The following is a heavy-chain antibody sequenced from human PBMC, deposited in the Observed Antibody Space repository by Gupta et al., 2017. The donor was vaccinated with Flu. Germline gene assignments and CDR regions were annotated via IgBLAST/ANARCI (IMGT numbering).Heavy chain of an antibody. CDR3: ARVQLIPYYSGTYYFDS. CDR1: GFPLSDYY. J-gene: IGHJ4*02. Sequence: QLQLVESGGGLVKPGGSLRLSCTVSGFPLSDYYMTWIRQAPGKGLEWVSYMSSIGGHTNFADSVKGRITISRDNAKNSLFLQMDSLRAEDTAVYYCARVQLIPYYSGTYYFDSWGQGTLVTVSS. D-gene: IGHD1-26*01. V-gene: IGHV3-11*05. CDR2: MSSIGGHT.